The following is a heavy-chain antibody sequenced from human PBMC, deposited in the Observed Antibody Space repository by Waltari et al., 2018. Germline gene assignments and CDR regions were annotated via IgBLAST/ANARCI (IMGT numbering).Heavy chain of an antibody. CDR1: GGSISSYS. CDR2: IYYSGST. D-gene: IGHD6-13*01. Sequence: QVQLQESGPGLVKPSETLSLTCTVSGGSISSYSWSLIRQPPGKGLEWIGYIYYSGSTNYNPSLKRRVTISVDTSKNQVSLKLSSVTAADTAVYYCARSSWEAYDYWGQGTLVTVSS. J-gene: IGHJ4*02. V-gene: IGHV4-59*01. CDR3: ARSSWEAYDY.